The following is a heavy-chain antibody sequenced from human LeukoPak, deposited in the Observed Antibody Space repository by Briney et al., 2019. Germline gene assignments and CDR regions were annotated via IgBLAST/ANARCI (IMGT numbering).Heavy chain of an antibody. CDR2: IYPGDSDT. J-gene: IGHJ5*02. Sequence: GESLKISCKGSGYSFTSYWIGWVRQMPGKGLEWMGIIYPGDSDTRYSPSFQGQVTISADKSISTAYLQWSSLKASDTAMYYCARRYYDFWSGLGPSPYNWFDPWGQGTLVTVSS. V-gene: IGHV5-51*01. CDR1: GYSFTSYW. D-gene: IGHD3-3*01. CDR3: ARRYYDFWSGLGPSPYNWFDP.